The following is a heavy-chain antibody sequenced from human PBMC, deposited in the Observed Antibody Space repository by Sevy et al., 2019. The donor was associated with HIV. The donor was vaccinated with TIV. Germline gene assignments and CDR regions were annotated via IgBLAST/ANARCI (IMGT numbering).Heavy chain of an antibody. D-gene: IGHD6-19*01. V-gene: IGHV3-66*02. J-gene: IGHJ4*02. CDR3: VSLFLSYRSGWSYFDY. CDR2: IFSSGST. Sequence: GGSLRLSCAISGFTVNDKYIIWVRQAPGKGLEWVSVIFSSGSTYYADSAKGRLTITRDNSKKTVDLLMNSVRAEDTDGYNCVSLFLSYRSGWSYFDYWGQGTLVTVSS. CDR1: GFTVNDKY.